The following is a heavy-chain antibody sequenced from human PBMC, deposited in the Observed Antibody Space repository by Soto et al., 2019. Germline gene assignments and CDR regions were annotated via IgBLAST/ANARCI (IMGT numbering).Heavy chain of an antibody. J-gene: IGHJ6*02. CDR1: GYTFTGYY. CDR3: ARFSGDVVIEYGMDV. Sequence: ASVKVSCKASGYTFTGYYMHWVRQAPGQGLEWMGWINPNSGGTNYAQKFQGWVTMTRDTSISTAYMELSRLRSDDTAVYYRARFSGDVVIEYGMDVWGQGTTVTVSS. CDR2: INPNSGGT. V-gene: IGHV1-2*04. D-gene: IGHD3-22*01.